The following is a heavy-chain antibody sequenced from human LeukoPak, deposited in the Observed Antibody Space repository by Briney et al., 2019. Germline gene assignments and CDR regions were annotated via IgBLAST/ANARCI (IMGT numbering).Heavy chain of an antibody. CDR2: IYAGGST. CDR3: ARTIAVAGPYYFDY. V-gene: IGHV3-53*01. J-gene: IGHJ4*02. CDR1: GFTVSSNY. D-gene: IGHD6-19*01. Sequence: GGSLRLSCAASGFTVSSNYMSWVRQAPGKGLEWVSVIYAGGSTYYSDSVKGRFTISRDNSKNTLYLQMNSLRADDTAVYYCARTIAVAGPYYFDYWGQGTLVTVSS.